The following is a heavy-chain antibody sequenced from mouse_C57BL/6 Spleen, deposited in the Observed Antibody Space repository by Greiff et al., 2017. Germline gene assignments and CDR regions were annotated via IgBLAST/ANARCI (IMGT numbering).Heavy chain of an antibody. J-gene: IGHJ1*03. V-gene: IGHV1-18*01. CDR1: GYTFPDYN. CDR2: INPNNGGT. Sequence: VQLQQSGPELVKPGASVKIPCKASGYTFPDYNMDWVKQSHGKSLEWIGDINPNNGGTIYNQKFKGKATLTVDKSSSTAYMELRSLTSEDTAVYYCARHYGSDWYFDVWGTGTTVTVSS. D-gene: IGHD1-1*01. CDR3: ARHYGSDWYFDV.